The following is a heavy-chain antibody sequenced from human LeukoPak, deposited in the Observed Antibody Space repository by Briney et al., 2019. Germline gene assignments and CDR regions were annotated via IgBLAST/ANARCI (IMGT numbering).Heavy chain of an antibody. Sequence: GGSLRLSCAASGFRFDDHGMSWVRQAPGKGLEWVSGINWNGGSTGYGDSVKGRFTISRDNAKNSLYLQMNSLRAEDTALYYCAGGDRNGWYFDYWGQGILVAVSS. V-gene: IGHV3-20*04. CDR2: INWNGGST. CDR3: AGGDRNGWYFDY. J-gene: IGHJ4*02. CDR1: GFRFDDHG. D-gene: IGHD6-19*01.